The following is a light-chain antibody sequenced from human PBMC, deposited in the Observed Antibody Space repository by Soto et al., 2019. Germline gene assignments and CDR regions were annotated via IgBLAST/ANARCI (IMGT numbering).Light chain of an antibody. V-gene: IGKV3-20*01. Sequence: EIVLTQSPATLSVSPGERVTLSCRASQSFSSNLAWYQHKPGQAPRLLIYDASSRATGIPDRFSGSGSGTDFTLTISRLEPEDLAVYYCQQYGYSPPWTFGQGTKVEI. CDR2: DAS. J-gene: IGKJ1*01. CDR3: QQYGYSPPWT. CDR1: QSFSSN.